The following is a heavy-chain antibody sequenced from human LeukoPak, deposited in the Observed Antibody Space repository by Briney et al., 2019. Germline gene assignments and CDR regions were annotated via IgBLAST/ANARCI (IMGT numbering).Heavy chain of an antibody. CDR3: ARGHAPRGYSYGTFDY. J-gene: IGHJ4*02. Sequence: PSETLSLTCTVSGGSISSYYWSWIRQPPGKGLEWIGHIYYSGSTNYNPSLKSRVTISVDTSKNQFSLKLSSVTAADTAVYYCARGHAPRGYSYGTFDYWGQGTLVTVSS. CDR2: IYYSGST. D-gene: IGHD5-18*01. CDR1: GGSISSYY. V-gene: IGHV4-59*01.